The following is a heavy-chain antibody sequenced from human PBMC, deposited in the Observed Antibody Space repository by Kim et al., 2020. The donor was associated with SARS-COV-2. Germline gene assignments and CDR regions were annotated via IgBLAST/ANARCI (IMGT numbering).Heavy chain of an antibody. Sequence: GNRYNAEPVKSRFPISTDNSKNTLYLQMNSLSAEDTAVYYCANVSGTIDYWGQGTLVTVSS. V-gene: IGHV3-23*01. CDR3: ANVSGTIDY. J-gene: IGHJ4*02. D-gene: IGHD1-1*01. CDR2: GNR.